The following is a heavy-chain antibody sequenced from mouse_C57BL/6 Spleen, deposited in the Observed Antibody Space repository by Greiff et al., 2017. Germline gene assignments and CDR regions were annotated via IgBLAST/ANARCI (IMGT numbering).Heavy chain of an antibody. CDR2: INPGSGGT. J-gene: IGHJ2*01. Sequence: QVQLQQSGAELVRPGTSVKVSCKASGYAFTNYLIEWVKQRPGQGLEWIGVINPGSGGTNYNEKFKGKATLTADKSSSTAYMQLSSLTSEDSAVYVCAREDYYGSSYVGDYWGQGTTLTVSS. CDR1: GYAFTNYL. V-gene: IGHV1-54*01. D-gene: IGHD1-1*01. CDR3: AREDYYGSSYVGDY.